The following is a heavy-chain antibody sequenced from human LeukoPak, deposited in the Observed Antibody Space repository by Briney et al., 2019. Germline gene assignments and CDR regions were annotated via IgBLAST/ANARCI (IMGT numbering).Heavy chain of an antibody. CDR3: ARGGQSRDGYDLPPSDN. Sequence: GASVKVSCKASGCTFTGYYMHWVRQAPGQGLEWMGWINPNSGDTNYAQNFQGRVTMTRDTSISTAYMELRRLRSDDRAVYYCARGGQSRDGYDLPPSDNWGQGTLVTVSS. CDR1: GCTFTGYY. V-gene: IGHV1-2*02. J-gene: IGHJ4*02. CDR2: INPNSGDT. D-gene: IGHD5-24*01.